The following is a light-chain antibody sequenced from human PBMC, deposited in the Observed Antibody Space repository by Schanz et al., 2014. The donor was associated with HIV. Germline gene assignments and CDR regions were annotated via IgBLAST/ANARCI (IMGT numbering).Light chain of an antibody. V-gene: IGKV3-11*01. J-gene: IGKJ5*01. CDR2: GAA. Sequence: EIVLTQSPATLSLSPGERATLSCRASQSVSSYLAWYQQKPGQAPRLVIYGAATRATGIPGRFSGSGSGTEFTLTISSLQPEDFATYYCQQLNTFPITFGQGTRLEIK. CDR1: QSVSSY. CDR3: QQLNTFPIT.